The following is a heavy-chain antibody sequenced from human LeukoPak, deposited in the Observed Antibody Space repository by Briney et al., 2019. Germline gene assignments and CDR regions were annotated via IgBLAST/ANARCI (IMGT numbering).Heavy chain of an antibody. CDR3: ARHKYYYDSSGYLPAFDI. CDR2: IYYSGST. CDR1: GGSISSYY. J-gene: IGHJ3*02. V-gene: IGHV4-59*08. D-gene: IGHD3-22*01. Sequence: SSETLSLTCTVSGGSISSYYWSWIRQPPGKGLEWIGYIYYSGSTNYNPSPKSRVTISVDTSKNQFSLKLSSVTAADTAVYYCARHKYYYDSSGYLPAFDIWGQGTMVTVSS.